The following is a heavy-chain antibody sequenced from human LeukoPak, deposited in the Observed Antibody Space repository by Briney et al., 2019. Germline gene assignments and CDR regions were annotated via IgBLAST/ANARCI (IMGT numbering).Heavy chain of an antibody. CDR1: GGSFRGYY. CDR3: ARGSSAFDTYYYYYMDV. CDR2: INHSGST. J-gene: IGHJ6*03. D-gene: IGHD3-22*01. V-gene: IGHV4-34*01. Sequence: SETLSLTRAVYGGSFRGYYWTWIRQPPGKGLEWIGEINHSGSTNYNPSLKSPVTISVDTSKNQFSLKLSSVTAADTAVYYCARGSSAFDTYYYYYMDVWGKGTTVTVSS.